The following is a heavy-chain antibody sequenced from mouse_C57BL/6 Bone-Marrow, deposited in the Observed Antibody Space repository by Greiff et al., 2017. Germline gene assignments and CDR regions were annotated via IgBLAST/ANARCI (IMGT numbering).Heavy chain of an antibody. CDR2: INYDGSST. Sequence: EVHLVESEGGLVQPGTSMKLSCTASGFTFSDYYMAWVSQVPEQGLEWVANINYDGSSTNYLDSLKSRVIISRDNAKYILYLQMSSLKSEDTATYDCARETVDGGFAYWGQGTRVTVSA. V-gene: IGHV5-16*01. CDR1: GFTFSDYY. CDR3: ARETVDGGFAY. J-gene: IGHJ3*01.